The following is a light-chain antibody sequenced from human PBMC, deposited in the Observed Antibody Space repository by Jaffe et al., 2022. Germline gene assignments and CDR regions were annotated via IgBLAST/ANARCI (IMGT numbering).Light chain of an antibody. CDR2: AAS. J-gene: IGKJ2*01. CDR3: QQSYSTPMYS. Sequence: DIQMTQSPSSLPASIGDRVTITCRASENIDNYLHWYQHKPGKAPKLLIYAASTLENGVPSRFSGSGSGTDFTLTISPLEPEDFATYYCQQSYSTPMYSFGQGTKLEIK. CDR1: ENIDNY. V-gene: IGKV1-39*01.